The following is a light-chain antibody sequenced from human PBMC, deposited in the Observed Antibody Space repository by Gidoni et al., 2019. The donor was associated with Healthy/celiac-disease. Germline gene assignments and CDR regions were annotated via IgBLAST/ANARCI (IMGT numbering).Light chain of an antibody. V-gene: IGKV4-1*01. J-gene: IGKJ1*01. CDR1: QSVLYSSNNKNY. CDR3: QQYYSTPRT. Sequence: DVVMTQSPDSLAVSLGERATINCKSSQSVLYSSNNKNYLAWYQQKPGPPPKLLIYGASTRESGVPDRFSGSGSGTDFTLTISSLQAEDVAVYYCQQYYSTPRTFGQGTKVEIK. CDR2: GAS.